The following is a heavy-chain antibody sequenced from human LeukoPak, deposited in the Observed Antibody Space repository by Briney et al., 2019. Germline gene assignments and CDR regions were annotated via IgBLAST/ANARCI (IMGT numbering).Heavy chain of an antibody. CDR2: INHSGST. CDR1: GGSFSAYY. V-gene: IGHV4-34*01. Sequence: TSETLSLTCAVYGGSFSAYYWSWIRQPPGKGLEWIGEINHSGSTNYNPSLKSRVAISVDTSRNQFSLGLSSVTAADTAVYYCARGQRITMTDWGQGTLVTVSS. D-gene: IGHD3-22*01. J-gene: IGHJ4*02. CDR3: ARGQRITMTD.